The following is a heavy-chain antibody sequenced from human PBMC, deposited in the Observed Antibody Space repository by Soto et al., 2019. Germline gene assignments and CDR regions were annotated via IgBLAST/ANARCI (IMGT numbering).Heavy chain of an antibody. Sequence: QVQLVESGGGVVQPGRSLRLSCAASGFTFSSYAMHWVRQAPGKGLEWVAVISYDGSNKYYADSVKGRFTISRDNSKNTLYLQMNSLRAEDTAVYYCARDSQLYFDYWGQGTLVTVSS. D-gene: IGHD1-1*01. V-gene: IGHV3-30-3*01. J-gene: IGHJ4*02. CDR2: ISYDGSNK. CDR3: ARDSQLYFDY. CDR1: GFTFSSYA.